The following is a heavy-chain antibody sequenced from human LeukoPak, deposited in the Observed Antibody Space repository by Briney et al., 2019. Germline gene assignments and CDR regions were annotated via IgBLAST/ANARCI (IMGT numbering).Heavy chain of an antibody. V-gene: IGHV1-18*01. D-gene: IGHD3-22*01. CDR2: ISAYNGNT. CDR1: NYTFTSYG. CDR3: AKASAMIVVVSKHFDY. Sequence: GASVKVSCKASNYTFTSYGISWVRQAPGQGLEWMGWISAYNGNTNYAQKLQGRVTMTTDTSTSTAYMELRSLRSDDTAVYYCAKASAMIVVVSKHFDYWGQGTLVTVSS. J-gene: IGHJ4*02.